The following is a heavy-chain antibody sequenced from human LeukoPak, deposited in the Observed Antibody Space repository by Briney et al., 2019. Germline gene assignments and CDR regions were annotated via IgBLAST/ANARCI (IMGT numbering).Heavy chain of an antibody. Sequence: PSETLSLTCTVSGASIYRSSYYWAWIRQSPGEGLEWIGSIYYSGSTYYNPSLKSRVFISVDVSKNQISLRLSSVTAVDTAAYYCARNLALDVWGQGTTVTVSS. CDR3: ARNLALDV. J-gene: IGHJ6*02. CDR2: IYYSGST. CDR1: GASIYRSSYY. V-gene: IGHV4-39*07. D-gene: IGHD3-16*01.